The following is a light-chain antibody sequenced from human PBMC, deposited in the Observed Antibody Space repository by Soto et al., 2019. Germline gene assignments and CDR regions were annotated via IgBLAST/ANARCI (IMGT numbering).Light chain of an antibody. Sequence: QSALTQPASVSGSPGQSITISCTGTSSDVGGYNYVSWYQQHPARAPKLMIYDVSDRPSGVSNRFSGSKSGNTASLTISGVQAEDEDDYYCSSYTSSSTLMVFGGGTKLTVL. CDR2: DVS. V-gene: IGLV2-14*01. CDR1: SSDVGGYNY. CDR3: SSYTSSSTLMV. J-gene: IGLJ2*01.